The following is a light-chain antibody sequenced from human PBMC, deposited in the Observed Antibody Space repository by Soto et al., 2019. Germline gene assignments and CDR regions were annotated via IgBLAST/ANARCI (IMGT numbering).Light chain of an antibody. V-gene: IGLV2-23*01. CDR1: SSDVGTYDL. CDR3: CSFAGSNSWV. CDR2: EAT. J-gene: IGLJ3*02. Sequence: QSVLTQPASVSGSPGQSIIISCTGSSSDVGTYDLVSWYQHHPGAAPKLMIYEATRRPSGISNRFSGSKSGNTASLTISGLQAEDEADYYCCSFAGSNSWVFGGGTKVTVL.